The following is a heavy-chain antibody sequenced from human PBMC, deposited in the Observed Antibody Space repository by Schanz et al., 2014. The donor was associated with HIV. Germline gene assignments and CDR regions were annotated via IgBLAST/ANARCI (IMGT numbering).Heavy chain of an antibody. CDR3: ARVANWDYYGMDV. J-gene: IGHJ6*02. CDR1: GFTFRDYW. D-gene: IGHD3-16*01. V-gene: IGHV3-7*01. CDR2: IKEDGSVK. Sequence: EVQLVESGGGLVQPGGSLRLSCAASGFTFRDYWMTWVRQAPGKGLEWLANIKEDGSVKGEVDSVKGRFTISRDNAKNTLFLQMNSLRGEDTAVYYCARVANWDYYGMDVWGRGTTVTVSS.